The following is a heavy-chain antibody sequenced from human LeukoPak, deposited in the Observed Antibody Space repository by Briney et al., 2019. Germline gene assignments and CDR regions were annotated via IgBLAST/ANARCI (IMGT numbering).Heavy chain of an antibody. CDR2: ISDSGGRI. V-gene: IGHV3-23*01. D-gene: IGHD3-22*01. Sequence: GRTLRLSCAASGFTFSIDAMSWVRPAPGKGLEWVLGISDSGGRIYYADSVKGRFTISRDNSKNTMYLQMNSLRAEDTAVYYCANRPYSSGYYHFDYWGQGTLVTASS. J-gene: IGHJ4*02. CDR3: ANRPYSSGYYHFDY. CDR1: GFTFSIDA.